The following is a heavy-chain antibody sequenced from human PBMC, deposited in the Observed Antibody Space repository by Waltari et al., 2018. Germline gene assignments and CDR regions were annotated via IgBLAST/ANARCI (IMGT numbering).Heavy chain of an antibody. Sequence: QVQLVQSGAEVKKPGASVKVSCKASGYTFTGHYMHWVRQAPGQGREWMGWINPNSGGTNYGQKLEGRVTMTRDTSIRTAYMGLSRLSSDDTAVYYGARVSPGRGFSFWGSDAYWGQGTLVTVAS. D-gene: IGHD3-16*01. CDR3: ARVSPGRGFSFWGSDAY. CDR1: GYTFTGHY. J-gene: IGHJ4*02. CDR2: INPNSGGT. V-gene: IGHV1-2*02.